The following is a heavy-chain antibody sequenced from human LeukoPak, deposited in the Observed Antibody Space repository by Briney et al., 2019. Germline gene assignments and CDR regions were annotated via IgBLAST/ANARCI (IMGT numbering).Heavy chain of an antibody. CDR2: ITSSSSNI. CDR1: GFTFSTYS. D-gene: IGHD4-23*01. V-gene: IGHV3-21*01. Sequence: GGSLRLSCAASGFTFSTYSMNWVRQAPGRGLEWVSSITSSSSNIYYADSVKGRFTISRDNAKNSLYLQMNSLRAEDTAVYYCARDDYGGNSRPFKYWGQGTLVTVSS. J-gene: IGHJ4*02. CDR3: ARDDYGGNSRPFKY.